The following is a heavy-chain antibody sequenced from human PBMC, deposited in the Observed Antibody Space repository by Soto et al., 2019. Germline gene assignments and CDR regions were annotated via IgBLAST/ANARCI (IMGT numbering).Heavy chain of an antibody. Sequence: PSETLSLTCAVSGGSISSYYWSWIRQPPGKGLEWIGYIYYSGSTNYNPSLKSRVTISVDTSKNQLSLKLSSVTAADTAVYYCARGTTTVTTFDYWGQGTLVTVSS. CDR1: GGSISSYY. CDR2: IYYSGST. V-gene: IGHV4-59*12. D-gene: IGHD4-17*01. J-gene: IGHJ4*02. CDR3: ARGTTTVTTFDY.